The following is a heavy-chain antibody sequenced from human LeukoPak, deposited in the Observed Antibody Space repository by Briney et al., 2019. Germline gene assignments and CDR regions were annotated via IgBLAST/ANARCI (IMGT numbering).Heavy chain of an antibody. CDR2: FFASGTI. J-gene: IGHJ6*03. D-gene: IGHD5-18*01. V-gene: IGHV4-4*07. Sequence: SETLSLTCTVSGASVSTYYWSWIRQPAGKGLEWIGRFFASGTINYNPSLKSRVTLSVDASKNQFSPRLNSVTAADTAVYYCATENAYKYGFGYDYYYMDVWGKGTTVTISS. CDR1: GASVSTYY. CDR3: ATENAYKYGFGYDYYYMDV.